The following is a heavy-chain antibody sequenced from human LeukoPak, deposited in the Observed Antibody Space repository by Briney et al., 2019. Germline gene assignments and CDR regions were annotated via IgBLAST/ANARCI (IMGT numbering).Heavy chain of an antibody. D-gene: IGHD3-10*01. CDR1: GDSISSPNYY. J-gene: IGHJ3*02. CDR2: IYHSGTT. V-gene: IGHV4-39*07. Sequence: SETLSLTCTVSGDSISSPNYYWGWIRQPPGKGLEWIGSIYHSGTTYYNPSLKSRVTISVDTSKNHFSLNLSSVTAADTAVYYCARGVITMVRGVSVGAFDIWGQGTMVTVSS. CDR3: ARGVITMVRGVSVGAFDI.